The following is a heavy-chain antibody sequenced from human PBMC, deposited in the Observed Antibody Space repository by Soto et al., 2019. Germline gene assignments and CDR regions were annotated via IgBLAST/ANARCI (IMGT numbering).Heavy chain of an antibody. V-gene: IGHV4-34*01. CDR1: GGSFSGYY. Sequence: SETLSLTCAVYGGSFSGYYWSWIRQPPGKGLEWIGEINHSGSTNYNPSLKSRVTISVDTSKNQFSLKLSSVTAADTAVYYCASSSGSGSYSSLYYYGMDVWGQGTTVPVSS. J-gene: IGHJ6*02. D-gene: IGHD3-10*01. CDR3: ASSSGSGSYSSLYYYGMDV. CDR2: INHSGST.